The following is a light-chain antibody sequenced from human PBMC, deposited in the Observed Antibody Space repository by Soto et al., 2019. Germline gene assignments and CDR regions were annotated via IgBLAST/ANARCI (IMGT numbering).Light chain of an antibody. V-gene: IGKV3-15*01. CDR3: QQYTVCPFT. Sequence: EIEMTQSPATLSLSPGERATLSCRASQNINTNLAWYQQSPGRAPRLFIYHTSTRATGIPDRFSGSGSGTEFTLTISSLQSEDFALYYCQQYTVCPFTFGGGTRVEIK. J-gene: IGKJ4*01. CDR1: QNINTN. CDR2: HTS.